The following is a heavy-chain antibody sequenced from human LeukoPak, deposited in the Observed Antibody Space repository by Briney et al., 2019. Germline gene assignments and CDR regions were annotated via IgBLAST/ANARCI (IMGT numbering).Heavy chain of an antibody. CDR1: GFTFSSYA. D-gene: IGHD3-3*01. Sequence: GGSLRLSCAASGFTFSSYAMHWVRQAPGKGLEWVAVISYDGSNKYYADSVKGRFTISRDNSKNTLYLQMNSLRAEDTAVYYCARDKFPGWGLEWDYWGQGTLVTVSS. CDR3: ARDKFPGWGLEWDY. J-gene: IGHJ4*02. V-gene: IGHV3-30-3*01. CDR2: ISYDGSNK.